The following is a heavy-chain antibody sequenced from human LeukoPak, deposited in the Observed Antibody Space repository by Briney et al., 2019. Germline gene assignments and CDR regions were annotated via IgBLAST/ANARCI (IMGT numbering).Heavy chain of an antibody. J-gene: IGHJ5*01. Sequence: SETLSLTCTVSGYSVSSGYFWGWIRQPPGKRLEWIWNMYHTGTTYYNPCLKSRATITIDTSNNQFTLKLRSVTAADTAVYYCVSPKTNGWFDSWGQGSPVTVSS. CDR2: MYHTGTT. V-gene: IGHV4-38-2*02. CDR1: GYSVSSGYF. CDR3: VSPKTNGWFDS. D-gene: IGHD2-8*01.